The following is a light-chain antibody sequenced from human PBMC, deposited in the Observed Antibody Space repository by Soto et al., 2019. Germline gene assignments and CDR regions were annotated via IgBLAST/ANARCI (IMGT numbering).Light chain of an antibody. Sequence: EIVMTQSPATLSVSPGERATLSCRASQSVSSNLAWYQQKPGQAPRLLIYGASTRATGIPARCSGSGSGTEFTLTIRSLQSEDFAVYYCQQYNNWPETFGQGTKVEIQ. J-gene: IGKJ1*01. CDR1: QSVSSN. CDR3: QQYNNWPET. CDR2: GAS. V-gene: IGKV3-15*01.